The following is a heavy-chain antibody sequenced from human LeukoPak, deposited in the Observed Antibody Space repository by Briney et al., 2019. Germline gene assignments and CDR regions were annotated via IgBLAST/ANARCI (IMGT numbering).Heavy chain of an antibody. CDR2: IYHSGST. V-gene: IGHV4-38-2*01. J-gene: IGHJ4*02. CDR3: ARYGYSSSAGDY. Sequence: PSETLSLTCAVSGYSISGGYYWGWIRQPPGKGLEWIGNIYHSGSTYYNPSLKSRVTISVDTSKNQFSLKLNSVTAADTAVYYCARYGYSSSAGDYWGQGTLVTVSS. D-gene: IGHD6-6*01. CDR1: GYSISGGYY.